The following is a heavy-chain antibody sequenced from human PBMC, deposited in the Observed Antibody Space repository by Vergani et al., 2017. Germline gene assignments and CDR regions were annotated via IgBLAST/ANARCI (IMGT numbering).Heavy chain of an antibody. CDR2: IDEYGNRA. CDR1: GFSFNTYW. Sequence: EVQLVESGGGSVQSGGSLRLSCVASGFSFNTYWMHWVRQVPGKGLMWVARIDEYGNRATYGDFETGRFTISRDKAKNTVFLQMNNLTADDAGVYYCVRTEYCTGIACNTRFDSWGQGALVTVSS. V-gene: IGHV3-74*03. CDR3: VRTEYCTGIACNTRFDS. J-gene: IGHJ5*01. D-gene: IGHD2-8*02.